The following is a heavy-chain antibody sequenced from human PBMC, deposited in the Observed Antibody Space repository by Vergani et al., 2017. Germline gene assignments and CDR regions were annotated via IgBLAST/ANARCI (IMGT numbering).Heavy chain of an antibody. CDR2: IYHSGNT. D-gene: IGHD1-7*01. J-gene: IGHJ3*02. CDR1: GSSITSGDYS. Sequence: QLQLQESGSGLVKPSQTLSLTCAVSGSSITSGDYSWSWIRQPPGKGLEWIGYIYHSGNTYYNPSLKSRVTTSVDRSKNQFSLKLSSVTAADTAVYYCARVTDWNYGEGAFDIWGQGTMVTVSS. V-gene: IGHV4-30-2*01. CDR3: ARVTDWNYGEGAFDI.